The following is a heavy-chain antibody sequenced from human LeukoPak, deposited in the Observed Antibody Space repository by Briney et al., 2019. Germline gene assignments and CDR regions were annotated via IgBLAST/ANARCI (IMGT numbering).Heavy chain of an antibody. D-gene: IGHD3-10*01. Sequence: GRSLRLSCAASGFTVSSSFMSWVRQAPGKGLEWVSVIYSGGSTYYADSVKGRFTISRDNSKNTVYLQMNSLRAEDTAVYYCARDLAGIDPWGQGTLVTVSS. V-gene: IGHV3-66*01. CDR1: GFTVSSSF. J-gene: IGHJ5*02. CDR3: ARDLAGIDP. CDR2: IYSGGST.